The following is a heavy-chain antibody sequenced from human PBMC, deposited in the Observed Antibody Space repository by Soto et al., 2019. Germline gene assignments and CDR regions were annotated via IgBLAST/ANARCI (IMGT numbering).Heavy chain of an antibody. CDR1: GFTFSSYT. Sequence: HPGGSLRLSCAASGFTFSSYTMTWVRQSPGKGLEWVSVISDSGGITNYADSVKGRFTISRDNSKNTLYLQMSSLRAEDTAMYYCAEDPQPNHCPSNGCFYAWGQGTLVSVSS. D-gene: IGHD2-2*01. J-gene: IGHJ5*02. CDR3: AEDPQPNHCPSNGCFYA. V-gene: IGHV3-23*01. CDR2: ISDSGGIT.